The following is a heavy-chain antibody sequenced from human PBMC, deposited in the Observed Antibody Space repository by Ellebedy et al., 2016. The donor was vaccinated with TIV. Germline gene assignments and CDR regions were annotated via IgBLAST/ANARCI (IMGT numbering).Heavy chain of an antibody. CDR3: ASWGRGGPNQDYLDV. CDR1: GYTFSNYE. D-gene: IGHD3-16*01. V-gene: IGHV1-8*02. J-gene: IGHJ6*03. CDR2: MVPDSSNT. Sequence: ASVKVSXXPSGYTFSNYEINWLRQATGQGLEWMGWMVPDSSNTGLSQKFQGRVTMTWDTTVKTAYMELSGLGSEDSAVYFCASWGRGGPNQDYLDVWGKGTTVTVSS.